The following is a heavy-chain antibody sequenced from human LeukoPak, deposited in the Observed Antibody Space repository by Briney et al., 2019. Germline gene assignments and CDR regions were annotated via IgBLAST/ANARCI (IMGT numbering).Heavy chain of an antibody. Sequence: PGGSLRLSCAASGFTFSSYEMNWVRQAPGKGLERVSYISSSGSTKYYADSVKGRLTISRDNAKNSLYLQMNSLRAEDTAVYYCAELGITMIGGVWGKGTTVTISS. D-gene: IGHD3-10*02. V-gene: IGHV3-48*03. CDR2: ISSSGSTK. CDR1: GFTFSSYE. CDR3: AELGITMIGGV. J-gene: IGHJ6*04.